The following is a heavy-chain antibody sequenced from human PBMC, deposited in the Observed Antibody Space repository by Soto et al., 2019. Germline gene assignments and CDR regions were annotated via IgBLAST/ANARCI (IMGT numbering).Heavy chain of an antibody. J-gene: IGHJ4*02. D-gene: IGHD2-2*02. CDR3: ATGGYCSSTSGYIFFDY. CDR2: IYPGDSDT. Sequence: PWESLKIPRRGFGYLFTSYCIVSVRQMPGKGLAWMGIIYPGDSDTRYSPSFQGQVTISADKSISTAYLQWSSLKASDTAMYYCATGGYCSSTSGYIFFDYWGQGTRVTVSS. V-gene: IGHV5-51*01. CDR1: GYLFTSYC.